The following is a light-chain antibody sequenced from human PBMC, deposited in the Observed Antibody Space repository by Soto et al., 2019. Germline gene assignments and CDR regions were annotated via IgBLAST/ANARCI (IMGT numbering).Light chain of an antibody. CDR2: GAS. V-gene: IGKV3-20*01. J-gene: IGKJ1*01. CDR3: QQYGSSPKT. Sequence: ESVLTQSPACLSFYPGERATLSCRASQSVDSHLVWYQQKRGQAPRLLIYGASSRATGIPDRFSGSGSGTDFTLTISRLEPEDFAMYYCQQYGSSPKTFGQGTKVDIK. CDR1: QSVDSH.